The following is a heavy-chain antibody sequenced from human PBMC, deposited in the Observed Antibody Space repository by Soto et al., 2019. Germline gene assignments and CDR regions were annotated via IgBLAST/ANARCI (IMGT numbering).Heavy chain of an antibody. V-gene: IGHV1-69*12. J-gene: IGHJ6*02. CDR2: IIPIFGTA. CDR3: ASIRANPSYYGMDV. Sequence: QVQLVQSGAEVKKPGSSVKVSCKASGGTFSSYAISWVRQAPGQGLEWMGGIIPIFGTADYAQKFQGRVTITADESTSTAYMGVSSLRSEDTAVYSCASIRANPSYYGMDVWGQGTTVTVSS. CDR1: GGTFSSYA. D-gene: IGHD3-10*01.